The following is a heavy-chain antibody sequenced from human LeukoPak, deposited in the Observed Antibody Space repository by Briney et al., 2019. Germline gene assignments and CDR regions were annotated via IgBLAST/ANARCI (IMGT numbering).Heavy chain of an antibody. J-gene: IGHJ6*04. V-gene: IGHV4-59*11. CDR1: GGSIRSHY. CDR3: ARVRIMVRGGGMDV. CDR2: IHYSGST. Sequence: SETLSLTCSVSGGSIRSHYWSWIRQPPGKGLEWIGYIHYSGSTNYNPSPTNRVTISVDTSNSQFSLKLISVTAADTAVYYCARVRIMVRGGGMDVWGKGTTVTVST. D-gene: IGHD3-10*01.